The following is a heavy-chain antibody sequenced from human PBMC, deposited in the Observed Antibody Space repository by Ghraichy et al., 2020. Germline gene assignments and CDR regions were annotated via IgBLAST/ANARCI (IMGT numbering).Heavy chain of an antibody. J-gene: IGHJ3*02. Sequence: SETLSLTCTVSGGSIRSSSYFWGWIRQPPGKGLEWIGSIYYYGNTYYNPSLKSRVTISVDTSKNQFSLKLSSVTAADTAVYYCARHENIVVVTAARAFDIWGQGTMVTVSS. CDR1: GGSIRSSSYF. D-gene: IGHD2-21*02. CDR2: IYYYGNT. CDR3: ARHENIVVVTAARAFDI. V-gene: IGHV4-39*01.